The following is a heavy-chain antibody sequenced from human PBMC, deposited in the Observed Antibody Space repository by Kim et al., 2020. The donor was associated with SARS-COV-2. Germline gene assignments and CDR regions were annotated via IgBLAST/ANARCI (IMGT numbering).Heavy chain of an antibody. D-gene: IGHD4-17*01. V-gene: IGHV4-39*01. CDR1: GGSISSSSYY. Sequence: SETLSLTCTVSGGSISSSSYYWGWIRQPPGKGLEWIGSIYYSGSTYYNPSLKSRVTISVDTSKNQFSLKLSSVTAADTAVYYCARHSSGHYGGARYFDYWGQGTLVTVSS. J-gene: IGHJ4*02. CDR2: IYYSGST. CDR3: ARHSSGHYGGARYFDY.